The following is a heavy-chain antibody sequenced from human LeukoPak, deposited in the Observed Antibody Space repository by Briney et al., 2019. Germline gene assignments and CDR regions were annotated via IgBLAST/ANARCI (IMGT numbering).Heavy chain of an antibody. J-gene: IGHJ4*02. CDR2: IKQDGNEK. CDR1: GFTFSSHW. CDR3: ARSLYGSGSYDKGDGYFDY. Sequence: GGSLRLSCAASGFTFSSHWMTWVRQALGKGLEWVATIKQDGNEKQYVDSVKGRFTISRDNAKNSLYLQMNSLSAEDTAVYYCARSLYGSGSYDKGDGYFDYWGQGTLVTVSS. D-gene: IGHD3-10*01. V-gene: IGHV3-7*01.